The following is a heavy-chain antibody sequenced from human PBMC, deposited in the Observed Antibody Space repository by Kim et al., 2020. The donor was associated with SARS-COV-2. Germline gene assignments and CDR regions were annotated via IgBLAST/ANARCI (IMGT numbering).Heavy chain of an antibody. Sequence: SETLSLTCTVSGGSVNSGNYYWSWIRQPPGKGLEWIGYIYYSGSTNYNPSLKSRITMSVDTSKNQFSLKLSSVTAADTAVYYCARETYYYDSSGYYGSDAFDIWGQGTMVIVSS. J-gene: IGHJ3*02. CDR1: GGSVNSGNYY. CDR2: IYYSGST. CDR3: ARETYYYDSSGYYGSDAFDI. D-gene: IGHD3-22*01. V-gene: IGHV4-61*01.